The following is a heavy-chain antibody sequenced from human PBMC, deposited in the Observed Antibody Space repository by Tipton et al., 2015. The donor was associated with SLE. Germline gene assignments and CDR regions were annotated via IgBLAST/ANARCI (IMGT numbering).Heavy chain of an antibody. CDR3: AKGRGGEFLDY. CDR1: GFTFSTSA. J-gene: IGHJ4*02. Sequence: SLRLSCAASGFTFSTSAMHWVRQAPGKGLEWVAVIWYDGSNKFYVDSVKGRFTISRDNSKNTVSLQMNSLRVEDTAVYFCAKGRGGEFLDYWGQGTLVTVSS. V-gene: IGHV3-33*03. CDR2: IWYDGSNK. D-gene: IGHD3-16*01.